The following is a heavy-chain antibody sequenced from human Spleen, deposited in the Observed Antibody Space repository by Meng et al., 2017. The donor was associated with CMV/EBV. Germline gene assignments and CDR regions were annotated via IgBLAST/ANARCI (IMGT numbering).Heavy chain of an antibody. CDR2: ISGSAGNT. CDR1: GFTFNTYA. V-gene: IGHV3-23*01. D-gene: IGHD3-16*01. CDR3: AKDHALHYAYFYGLDV. Sequence: SGFTFNTYAMTWVRQAPGKGLEWVATISGSAGNTYYADSVKGRFTISRDNSNNTVFLQLNSLRAEDTAIYYCAKDHALHYAYFYGLDVWGQGTLVTVSS. J-gene: IGHJ6*02.